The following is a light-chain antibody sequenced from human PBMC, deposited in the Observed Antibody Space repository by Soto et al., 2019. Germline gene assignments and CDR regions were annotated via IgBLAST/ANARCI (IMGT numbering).Light chain of an antibody. V-gene: IGLV3-21*04. J-gene: IGLJ2*01. Sequence: SYELTQPPSVSVAPGKTARITCGGNNIGSKSVHWYQQKAGQAPILAMYYDSDRSSGIPERFSGSNSGNTATLTISTVEAGDEADYYCQVWDISSNHVVFGGGTKLTVL. CDR1: NIGSKS. CDR2: YDS. CDR3: QVWDISSNHVV.